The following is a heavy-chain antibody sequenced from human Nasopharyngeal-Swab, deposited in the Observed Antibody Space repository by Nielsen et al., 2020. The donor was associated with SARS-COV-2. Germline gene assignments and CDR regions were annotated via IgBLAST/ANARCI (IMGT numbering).Heavy chain of an antibody. Sequence: SLKISCKASGGTFSSYAISWVRQAPGQGLEWMGGIIPIFGTANYAQKSQGRVTITADESTSTAYMELSSLRSEDTAVYYCARSSGWYVTLDYWGQGTLVTVSS. CDR3: ARSSGWYVTLDY. J-gene: IGHJ4*02. CDR1: GGTFSSYA. CDR2: IIPIFGTA. D-gene: IGHD6-19*01. V-gene: IGHV1-69*13.